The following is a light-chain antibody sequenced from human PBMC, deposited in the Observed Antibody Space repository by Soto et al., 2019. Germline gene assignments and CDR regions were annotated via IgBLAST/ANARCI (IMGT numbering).Light chain of an antibody. CDR2: AAS. CDR1: QGISTN. J-gene: IGKJ5*01. CDR3: QKYNSVPIT. Sequence: DIQMTQSPSSLSASLGDRVTITCRASQGISTNLAWYQQKPGKVPKLLIYAASTLQSGVPSRFSGSGSGTDFTLTISSLQPEDVATYYCQKYNSVPITFGQGTRLEIK. V-gene: IGKV1-27*01.